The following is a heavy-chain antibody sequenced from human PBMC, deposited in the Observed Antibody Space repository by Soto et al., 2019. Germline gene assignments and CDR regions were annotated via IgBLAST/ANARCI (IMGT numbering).Heavy chain of an antibody. Sequence: SVKVSCKASGGTFSSYAISWVRQAPGQGLEWMGGIIPIFGTANYAQKFQGRVTMTTDTSTSTAYMELRSLRSDDTAVYYCARVPAYYYDSSGSSWGQGTLVTVSS. V-gene: IGHV1-69*05. D-gene: IGHD3-22*01. CDR1: GGTFSSYA. CDR2: IIPIFGTA. CDR3: ARVPAYYYDSSGSS. J-gene: IGHJ4*02.